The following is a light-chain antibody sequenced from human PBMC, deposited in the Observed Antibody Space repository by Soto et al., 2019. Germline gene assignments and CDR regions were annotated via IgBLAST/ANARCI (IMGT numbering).Light chain of an antibody. V-gene: IGKV1-27*01. CDR1: QGISHY. J-gene: IGKJ1*01. CDR3: QKYNSPPRT. Sequence: DIQMTQSPSSLSASVGDRVTITCRASQGISHYLAWYQQKPGKVPKLLIYAASTLQSGVPSRFGGSGSGTDLTLTISGLQPEDVATYYCQKYNSPPRTFGQGTKVDIK. CDR2: AAS.